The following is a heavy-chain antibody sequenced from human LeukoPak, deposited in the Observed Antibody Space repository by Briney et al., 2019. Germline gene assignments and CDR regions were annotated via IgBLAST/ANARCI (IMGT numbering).Heavy chain of an antibody. CDR3: ATFPEASAAGYDY. Sequence: TSETLSLTCAVYGGSFSYYYWSWIRQPPGKGLEWIGEINHSGTTNYNPSLKSRVTISVDTSKNQFSLQLSSVTAADTAVYYCATFPEASAAGYDYWGQGTLVTVSS. J-gene: IGHJ4*02. V-gene: IGHV4-34*01. CDR1: GGSFSYYY. CDR2: INHSGTT. D-gene: IGHD6-13*01.